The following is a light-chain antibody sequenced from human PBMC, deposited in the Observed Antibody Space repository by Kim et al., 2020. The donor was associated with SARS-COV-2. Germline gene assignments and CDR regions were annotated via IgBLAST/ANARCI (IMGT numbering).Light chain of an antibody. CDR1: QSICTR. Sequence: DIQMTQSPSSLAASVGDRVTIACRASQSICTRLNWYQQRPGKAPKLLIYAASSLQSGVPSRFSGTGSGTDFTLTISSLQPEDFASYYCQQSHSTPWLTFGGRTKVDIK. CDR3: QQSHSTPWLT. J-gene: IGKJ4*01. V-gene: IGKV1-39*01. CDR2: AAS.